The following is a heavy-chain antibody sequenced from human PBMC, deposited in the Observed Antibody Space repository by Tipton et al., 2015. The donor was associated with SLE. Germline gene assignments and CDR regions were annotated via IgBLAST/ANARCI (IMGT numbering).Heavy chain of an antibody. CDR2: ISYDGSNK. V-gene: IGHV3-30-3*01. CDR1: GFTFSSYA. CDR3: ASPVDTAMVDDAFDI. D-gene: IGHD5-18*01. J-gene: IGHJ3*02. Sequence: RSLRLSCAASGFTFSSYAMHWVRQAPGKGLEWVAVISYDGSNKYYADSVKGRFTISRDNSKNTLYLQMNSLRAEDTAVYYCASPVDTAMVDDAFDIWGQGTMVTVSS.